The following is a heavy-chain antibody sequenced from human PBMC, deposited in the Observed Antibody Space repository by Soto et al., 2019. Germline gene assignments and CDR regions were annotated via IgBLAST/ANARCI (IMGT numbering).Heavy chain of an antibody. D-gene: IGHD3-3*01. CDR1: GGSISSGDYY. V-gene: IGHV4-30-4*01. Sequence: PSATLSLTCTVSGGSISSGDYYWSWIRQPPGKGLEWIGYIYYSGSTYYNPSLKSRVTISVDTSKNQFSLKLSSVTAADTAVYYCARGLSSYDFWSGYSYAWYYFDYWGQGTLVTVS. J-gene: IGHJ4*02. CDR3: ARGLSSYDFWSGYSYAWYYFDY. CDR2: IYYSGST.